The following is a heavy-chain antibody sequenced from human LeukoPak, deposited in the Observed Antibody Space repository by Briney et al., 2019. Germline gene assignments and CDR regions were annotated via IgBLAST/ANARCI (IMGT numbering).Heavy chain of an antibody. CDR1: GFTFSSYA. V-gene: IGHV3-23*01. Sequence: GGSLRLSCAASGFTFSSYAMSWVRQAPGKGLEWVSLISGSGGSTYYADSVKGRFTISRDNSKNTLYLQMNSLRAEDTAVYYCAKVPNYYGSASWFDPWGQGTLVTVSS. CDR3: AKVPNYYGSASWFDP. CDR2: ISGSGGST. D-gene: IGHD3-10*01. J-gene: IGHJ5*02.